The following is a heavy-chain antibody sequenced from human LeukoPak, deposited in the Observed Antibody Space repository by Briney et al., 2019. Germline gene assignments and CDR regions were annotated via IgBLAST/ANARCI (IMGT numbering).Heavy chain of an antibody. CDR2: ISSSSRHI. Sequence: GGSLRLSCAASGFTFSSYEMNWVRQAPGKGLEWVSSISSSSRHIYYADSVKGRFTISRDNAKNSLYLQMNSLRAEDTAVYYCARDPYSGGYGNYYYYYMDVWGKGTTVTISS. CDR3: ARDPYSGGYGNYYYYYMDV. J-gene: IGHJ6*03. V-gene: IGHV3-21*01. CDR1: GFTFSSYE. D-gene: IGHD1-26*01.